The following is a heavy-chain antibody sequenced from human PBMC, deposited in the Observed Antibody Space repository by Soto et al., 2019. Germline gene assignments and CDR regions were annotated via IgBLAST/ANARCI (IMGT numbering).Heavy chain of an antibody. CDR1: GDSISITSYY. CDR2: IHYSGST. V-gene: IGHV4-39*01. J-gene: IGHJ4*02. D-gene: IGHD2-8*01. Sequence: QLQLQESGPGLVKPSETLSLTCTVSGDSISITSYYWGWVRQPPGKGLEWIGSIHYSGSTHYNPSLQSRVTISGDASKKQFSLKLRSVTAADTAVYYCASTKDETCYFDYWGQGTLVTVSS. CDR3: ASTKDETCYFDY.